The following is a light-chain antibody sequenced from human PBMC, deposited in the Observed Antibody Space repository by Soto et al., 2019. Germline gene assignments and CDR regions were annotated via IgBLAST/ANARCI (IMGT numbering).Light chain of an antibody. CDR3: QQYNNWPRT. J-gene: IGKJ1*01. CDR1: QTVSSK. V-gene: IGKV3-11*01. CDR2: DTS. Sequence: EIVLTQSPATLSSSPGERSTLSCRASQTVSSKLAWYQHKPGQAPRLLIYDTSNRATGIPDRFSGSGSGTDFTLTISSLQSEDFAVYYCQQYNNWPRTFGQGTKVDIK.